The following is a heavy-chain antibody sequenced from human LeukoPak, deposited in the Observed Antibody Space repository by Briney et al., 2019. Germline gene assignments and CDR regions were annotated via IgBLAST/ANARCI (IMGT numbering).Heavy chain of an antibody. J-gene: IGHJ6*03. CDR1: GSTFSSYW. D-gene: IGHD3-10*01. Sequence: GGSLRLSCAASGSTFSSYWMTWVRQAPGKGLEWVANIKQDGSEKYYVDSVKGRFTISRDNAKNSLYLQMNNLRAEDTAVYYCARGNYYGSGSYYCYYYYMDVWGKGTTVTISS. CDR3: ARGNYYGSGSYYCYYYYMDV. CDR2: IKQDGSEK. V-gene: IGHV3-7*03.